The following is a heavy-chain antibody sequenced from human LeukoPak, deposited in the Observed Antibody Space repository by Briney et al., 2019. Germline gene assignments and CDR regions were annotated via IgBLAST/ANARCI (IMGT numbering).Heavy chain of an antibody. D-gene: IGHD3-3*01. J-gene: IGHJ1*01. CDR1: GFIFSNYP. Sequence: GGSLRLSCAASGFIFSNYPMTWVRQAPGKGLEWVSAISGFGDKTVYAESVKGRFTISRDNSKNTLYLQMNSLRAEDTAVYYCAKDSYYDFWSGYYNEYFQHWGQGTLVTVSS. V-gene: IGHV3-23*01. CDR2: ISGFGDKT. CDR3: AKDSYYDFWSGYYNEYFQH.